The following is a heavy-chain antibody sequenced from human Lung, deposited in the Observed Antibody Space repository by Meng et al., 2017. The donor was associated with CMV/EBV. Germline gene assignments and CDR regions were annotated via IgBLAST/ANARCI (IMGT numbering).Heavy chain of an antibody. CDR1: GDSITNHNW. D-gene: IGHD3-10*01. V-gene: IGHV4-4*02. CDR3: LRRSGGSV. J-gene: IGHJ1*01. CDR2: IPHRGSS. Sequence: QGRLREAGPALVKPAETPSLTCAVSGDSITNHNWWAWVRQPPGKGLEWIGEIPHRGSSAYNPSLKSRVSMSIDKSKNQFSLKLTSVTAADTAVYHCLRRSGGSVWGQGTLVTVSS.